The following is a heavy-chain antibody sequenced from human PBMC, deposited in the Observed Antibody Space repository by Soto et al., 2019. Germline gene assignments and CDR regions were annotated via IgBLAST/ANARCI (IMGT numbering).Heavy chain of an antibody. CDR2: LYYSGGIYTGSS. J-gene: IGHJ4*02. CDR3: VTPRGFSYGYFDY. D-gene: IGHD5-18*01. Sequence: SETLSLTCSVSDGSISSSVSYWGWVRQSPGKGLEWIGSLYYSGGIYTGSSYYNPSLKSRVTISVDTSKNQFFLNLTSVTAADTAVYYCVTPRGFSYGYFDYWGQGMLVT. CDR1: DGSISSSVSY. V-gene: IGHV4-39*01.